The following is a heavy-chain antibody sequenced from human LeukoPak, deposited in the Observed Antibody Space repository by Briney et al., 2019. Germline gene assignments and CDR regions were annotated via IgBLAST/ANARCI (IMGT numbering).Heavy chain of an antibody. CDR1: GSTFSSYG. V-gene: IGHV3-23*01. CDR3: AIMHGYYDGSGYWVQ. J-gene: IGHJ4*02. Sequence: PGGSLRLSCAASGSTFSSYGMSWVRQAPGKGLEWVSFITTSGATTSYADSVKGRFTISRDNPRNTLYMQMNSLRDEDTALYYCAIMHGYYDGSGYWVQWGQGTLVTVSS. D-gene: IGHD3-22*01. CDR2: ITTSGATT.